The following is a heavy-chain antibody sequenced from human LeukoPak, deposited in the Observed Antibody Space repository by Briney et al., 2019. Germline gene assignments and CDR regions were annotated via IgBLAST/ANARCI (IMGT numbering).Heavy chain of an antibody. V-gene: IGHV3-74*01. CDR2: IKSDGSST. Sequence: GGSLRLSCAASGFTFSSFWMHWVRQAPGKGLVGVSRIKSDGSSTSYADSVKGRFTISRDNVKNTLYLQMNSLRAEDTAVYYCARDLDYGGYSNFEYWGQGTLVTVSS. J-gene: IGHJ4*02. CDR1: GFTFSSFW. CDR3: ARDLDYGGYSNFEY. D-gene: IGHD4-23*01.